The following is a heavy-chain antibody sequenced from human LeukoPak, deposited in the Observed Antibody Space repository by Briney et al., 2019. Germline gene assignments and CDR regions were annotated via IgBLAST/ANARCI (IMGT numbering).Heavy chain of an antibody. Sequence: TGGSLRLSCAASGFTVSSSYMSWVRQAPGKGLEWVSVIYSGGSTYYSDSVKGRFTISRDNSKNTLYLQMNSLRAEDTAVYYCARDRNYCSSTSYYGKNYYYYMDVGGKGTTVTVSS. D-gene: IGHD2-2*01. J-gene: IGHJ6*03. V-gene: IGHV3-53*01. CDR3: ARDRNYCSSTSYYGKNYYYYMDV. CDR1: GFTVSSSY. CDR2: IYSGGST.